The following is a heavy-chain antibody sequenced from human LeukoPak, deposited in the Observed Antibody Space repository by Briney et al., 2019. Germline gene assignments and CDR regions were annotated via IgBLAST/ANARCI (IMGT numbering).Heavy chain of an antibody. V-gene: IGHV3-7*01. CDR1: GFTFSSYW. CDR3: ARMGKGYRQWLVQSFDY. Sequence: PGGSLRLSCAASGFTFSSYWMSWVRQAPGKGLEWVANIKQDGSEKYYVDSVKGRFTISRDNAKNSLYLQMNSLRAEDTAVYYCARMGKGYRQWLVQSFDYWGQGTLVTVSS. D-gene: IGHD6-19*01. CDR2: IKQDGSEK. J-gene: IGHJ4*02.